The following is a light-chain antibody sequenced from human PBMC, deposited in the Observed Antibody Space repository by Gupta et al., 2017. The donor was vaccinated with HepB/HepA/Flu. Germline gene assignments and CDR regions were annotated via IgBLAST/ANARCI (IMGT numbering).Light chain of an antibody. CDR3: QQRSNWPPLT. V-gene: IGKV3-11*01. CDR1: QSVSSY. CDR2: DAS. Sequence: DIVLTQFPATLSLSPGERVTLSCRASQSVSSYLAWYQQKPGQAPRLLIYDASNRATGIPARFSGSGSGTDFTLTISSLEPEDFAVYYCQQRSNWPPLTFGGGTKVEIK. J-gene: IGKJ4*01.